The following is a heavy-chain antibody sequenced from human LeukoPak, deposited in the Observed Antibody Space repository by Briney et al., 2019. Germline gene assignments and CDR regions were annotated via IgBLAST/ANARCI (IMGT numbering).Heavy chain of an antibody. J-gene: IGHJ4*02. V-gene: IGHV1-2*02. CDR1: GYTFTDYH. CDR3: AAGRPYSLLDY. Sequence: ASVKVSCKASGYTFTDYHIHWVRQAPGQGLEWVGWSNPNTGGTNYAEKFQGRVTMTRDTSTSTAYMELRSLTSDDTALYYCAAGRPYSLLDYWGQGTLVTVSS. CDR2: SNPNTGGT. D-gene: IGHD5-18*01.